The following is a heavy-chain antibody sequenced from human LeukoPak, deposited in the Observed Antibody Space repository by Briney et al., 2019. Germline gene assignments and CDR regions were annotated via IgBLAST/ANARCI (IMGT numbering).Heavy chain of an antibody. V-gene: IGHV3-33*01. D-gene: IGHD3-3*01. CDR3: ARVLRSLETRDYFDY. CDR2: IWYDGSNK. Sequence: PGGSLRLSCAASGFTFSSYGMHWVRQAPGKGLEWVAVIWYDGSNKYYADSVKGRFTISRDNSKNTLYLQMNSLRAEDTAVYYCARVLRSLETRDYFDYWGQGTLVTVSS. J-gene: IGHJ4*02. CDR1: GFTFSSYG.